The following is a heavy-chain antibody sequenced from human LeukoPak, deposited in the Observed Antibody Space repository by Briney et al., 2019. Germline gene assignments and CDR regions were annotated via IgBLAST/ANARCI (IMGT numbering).Heavy chain of an antibody. Sequence: SVKVSCKASGGTFSSYAISWVRQAPGQGLEWMGRIIPILGIANYAQKFQGRVTITADKSTSTAYMELSSLRSEDTAVYYCARDRRDTGMALYYFDYWGQGTLVTVSS. J-gene: IGHJ4*02. D-gene: IGHD5-18*01. V-gene: IGHV1-69*04. CDR2: IIPILGIA. CDR3: ARDRRDTGMALYYFDY. CDR1: GGTFSSYA.